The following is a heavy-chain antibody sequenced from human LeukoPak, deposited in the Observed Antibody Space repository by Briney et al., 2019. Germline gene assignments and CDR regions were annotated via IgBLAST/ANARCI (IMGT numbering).Heavy chain of an antibody. J-gene: IGHJ6*02. CDR1: GYTFTSYG. Sequence: GASVKVSCKASGYTFTSYGISWVRQAPGQGLEWMGWISAYNGNTNYAQKLQGRVTMTTDTSTSTAYMELRSLRSDDTAVYYRARDKWLVEGGYYYYGMDVWGQGTTVTVSS. CDR3: ARDKWLVEGGYYYYGMDV. CDR2: ISAYNGNT. V-gene: IGHV1-18*01. D-gene: IGHD6-19*01.